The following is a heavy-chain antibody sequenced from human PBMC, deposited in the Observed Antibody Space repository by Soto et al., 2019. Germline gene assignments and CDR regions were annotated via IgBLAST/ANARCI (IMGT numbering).Heavy chain of an antibody. CDR1: GFSLRSYA. Sequence: QLLQSGGGLVRPGGSVTLSCVASGFSLRSYAVAWVRQAPGKGLEWVSVVSGTAESIYYADSVRGRFTISRDISRGAVFLQMNFRTAADTALYYCAKLPIIRGNALDLWGQGTMVTVSS. V-gene: IGHV3-23*01. D-gene: IGHD3-10*01. J-gene: IGHJ3*01. CDR2: VSGTAESI. CDR3: AKLPIIRGNALDL.